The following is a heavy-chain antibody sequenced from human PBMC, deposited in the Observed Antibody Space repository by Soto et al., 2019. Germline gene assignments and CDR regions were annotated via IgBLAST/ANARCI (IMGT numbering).Heavy chain of an antibody. J-gene: IGHJ6*02. D-gene: IGHD3-16*01. CDR1: GDSISSGNKY. CDR3: ARVPSPFDYYYAMDV. CDR2: IFSSGTT. Sequence: QVQLRESGPGLVMPSQTLSLTCTVSGDSISSGNKYWSWIRQPPGKGLEWIGYIFSSGTTYYNPSLKSRLTMSLDASQNQFSLKLNSLTDADTAVDFCARVPSPFDYYYAMDVWGQGTTVTVS. V-gene: IGHV4-30-4*01.